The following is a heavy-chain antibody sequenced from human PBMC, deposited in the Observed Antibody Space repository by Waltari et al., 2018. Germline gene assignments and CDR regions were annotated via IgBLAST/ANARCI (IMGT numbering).Heavy chain of an antibody. CDR2: MKTDVTSI. V-gene: IGHV3-74*03. Sequence: EVQLVESGGGLVQPGGSLRLSCAASGFSTDYWLDWVRQAPGKGLVWVARMKTDVTSITYADSVKGRCTISRDSAKNTYYLQMNGLRAEDTAVYYCTTNPGYWGQGTLVTVSS. CDR1: GFSTDYW. CDR3: TTNPGY. J-gene: IGHJ4*02.